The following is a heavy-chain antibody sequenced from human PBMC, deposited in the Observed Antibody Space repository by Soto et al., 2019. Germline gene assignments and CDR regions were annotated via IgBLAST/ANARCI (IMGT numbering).Heavy chain of an antibody. J-gene: IGHJ5*02. CDR2: IYWNEDK. D-gene: IGHD3-10*01. V-gene: IGHV2-5*01. CDR3: AHSMVRLARSQMLPYNSFDP. Sequence: SGPTLVNPTQTLTVTCSFSGFSLTTSGVGVGWIRQPPGKALEWLALIYWNEDKRYNPSLKSRLTITKDTSKSQVVLTMTNMDPADTATYYCAHSMVRLARSQMLPYNSFDPWGQGILVTVSS. CDR1: GFSLTTSGVG.